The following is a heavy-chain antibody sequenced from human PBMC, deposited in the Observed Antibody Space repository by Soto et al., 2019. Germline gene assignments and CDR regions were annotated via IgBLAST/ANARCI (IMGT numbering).Heavy chain of an antibody. CDR3: SRVAASFGYYYYDMDV. J-gene: IGHJ6*03. CDR1: GGSISSGGYY. D-gene: IGHD2-15*01. Sequence: SETLSLTCTVSGGSISSGGYYWSWIRQHPGKGLEWIGYIYYSGSTYYNPSLKSRVTISVDTSKNQFSLRLSSVTAADTAVYYCSRVAASFGYYYYDMDVWGKGTTVTVSS. CDR2: IYYSGST. V-gene: IGHV4-31*03.